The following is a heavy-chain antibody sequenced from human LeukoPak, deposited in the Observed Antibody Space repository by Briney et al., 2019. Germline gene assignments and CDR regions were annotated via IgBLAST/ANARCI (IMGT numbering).Heavy chain of an antibody. CDR2: IKQDGSEK. Sequence: GGSLRLSCAASGFTFSSHWMAWVRQAPGKGLEWVANIKQDGSEKYYLDSMKVRLTISRDNAKNSLYLQMNSLKDEDMAFYYCAKGPDYDILTPIDYWGKGTMVTVSS. J-gene: IGHJ4*02. CDR1: GFTFSSHW. D-gene: IGHD3-9*01. V-gene: IGHV3-7*03. CDR3: AKGPDYDILTPIDY.